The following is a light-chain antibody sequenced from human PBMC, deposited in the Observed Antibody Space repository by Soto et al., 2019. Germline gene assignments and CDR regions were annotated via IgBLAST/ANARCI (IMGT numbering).Light chain of an antibody. CDR2: EGS. Sequence: QSALTQPRSVSGSPGQSVTISCTGTSGDVGGYNYVSWYQHHPGKAPKLIIYEGSKRPSGVSNRFSGSKSGNTASLTISGLQAEDEADYYCCSYESTNTLVLGGGTKLTVL. J-gene: IGLJ2*01. V-gene: IGLV2-11*01. CDR1: SGDVGGYNY. CDR3: CSYESTNTLV.